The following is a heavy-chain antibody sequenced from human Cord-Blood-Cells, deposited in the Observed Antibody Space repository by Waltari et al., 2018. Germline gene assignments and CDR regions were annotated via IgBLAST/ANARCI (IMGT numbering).Heavy chain of an antibody. V-gene: IGHV4-34*01. CDR1: GGSFGGYY. J-gene: IGHJ5*02. CDR3: ARPHYGDYGWFDP. CDR2: INHTGST. Sequence: QVQLQQWGAGLLKPSETLSLTCAVYGGSFGGYYWSWLRQPQGKGLDGIGEINHTGSTNYTPSLKDLVTISVDPSKIHVSLRLSSVTAADTAVYYCARPHYGDYGWFDPWGQGTLVTVSS. D-gene: IGHD4-17*01.